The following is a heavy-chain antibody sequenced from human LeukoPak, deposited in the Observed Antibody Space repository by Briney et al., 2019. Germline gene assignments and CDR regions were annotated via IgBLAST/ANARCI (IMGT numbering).Heavy chain of an antibody. V-gene: IGHV5-51*01. CDR3: ARGQESRGNNYVYYFDY. CDR1: GYSFTSYW. CDR2: IYPGDSDT. D-gene: IGHD5-18*01. J-gene: IGHJ4*02. Sequence: GESLKISCKGSGYSFTSYWIGWVRQMPGKGLEWMGIIYPGDSDTRYSPSFQGQVTISADKSISTAYLQWSSLKASDTAMYYCARGQESRGNNYVYYFDYWGQGTLVTVSS.